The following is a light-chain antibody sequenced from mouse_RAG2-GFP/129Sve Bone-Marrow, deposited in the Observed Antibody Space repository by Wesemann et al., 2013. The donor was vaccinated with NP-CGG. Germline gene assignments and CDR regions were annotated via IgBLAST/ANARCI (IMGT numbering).Light chain of an antibody. CDR3: QQWSSNPLT. CDR1: KCKL. CDR2: LTS. J-gene: IGKJ5*01. Sequence: QIVLTQSPALMSASPRGEGHHDLQCQLKCKLHVLVPAERQDSLPKPWIYLTSNLASGVPARFSGSGSGTSYSLTISSMEAEDAATYYCQQWSSNPLTFGAGTKLELK. V-gene: IGKV4-68*01.